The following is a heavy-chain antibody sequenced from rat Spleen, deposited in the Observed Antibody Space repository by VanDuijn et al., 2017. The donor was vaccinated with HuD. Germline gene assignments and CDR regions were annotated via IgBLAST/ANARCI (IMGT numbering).Heavy chain of an antibody. CDR1: GFTFSDYY. D-gene: IGHD1-4*01. CDR3: ARHAGYNLRDYFDY. J-gene: IGHJ2*01. V-gene: IGHV5-25*01. CDR2: ISTDGGST. Sequence: EVQLVESGGGLVQPGRSLKLSCAASGFTFSDYYMAWVRQAPEKGLEWVASISTDGGSTYYPDSVKGRFTISRDNAKSSLYLQMNSLKSEDTATYYCARHAGYNLRDYFDYWGQGVMVTVSS.